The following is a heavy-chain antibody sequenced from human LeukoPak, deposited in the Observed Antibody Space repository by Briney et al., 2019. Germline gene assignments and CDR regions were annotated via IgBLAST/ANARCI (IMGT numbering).Heavy chain of an antibody. D-gene: IGHD2-21*02. J-gene: IGHJ4*02. V-gene: IGHV4-38-2*01. CDR3: ARRLDSYSFEY. Sequence: SETLSLTCAVSGYSISSGYYWGWIRQPPGKGLEWIGSMYHSGSTYYNPSLKSRVTISVDTSKNQFSLKLSSVTAADTAVYYCARRLDSYSFEYWGQGTLVTVSS. CDR2: MYHSGST. CDR1: GYSISSGYY.